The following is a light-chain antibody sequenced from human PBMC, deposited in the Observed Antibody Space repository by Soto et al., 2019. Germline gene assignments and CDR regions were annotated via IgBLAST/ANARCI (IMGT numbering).Light chain of an antibody. CDR1: QNVGYS. V-gene: IGKV3-15*01. CDR3: QQYNNWPEYT. Sequence: EMVMTQSPATLSVSPGDGVTLSCRASQNVGYSLAWYQQKPGQPPRVLIYGASTRITGVPARFSGSGSGTDFTLTITSLQSEDFAVYYCQQYNNWPEYTFGQGTKLEI. CDR2: GAS. J-gene: IGKJ2*01.